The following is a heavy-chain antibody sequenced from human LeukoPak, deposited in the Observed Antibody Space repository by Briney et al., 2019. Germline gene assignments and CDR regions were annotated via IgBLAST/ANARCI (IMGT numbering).Heavy chain of an antibody. V-gene: IGHV1-69*05. CDR3: ARGATIFGSKGYMDV. J-gene: IGHJ6*03. CDR1: GGTFSSYA. CDR2: IIPIFGTA. D-gene: IGHD3-3*01. Sequence: SVTVSCKASGGTFSSYAISWVRQAPGQGLEWMGGIIPIFGTANYAQKFQGRVTITTDESTSTAYMELSSLRSEDTAVYYCARGATIFGSKGYMDVWGKGTTVTVSS.